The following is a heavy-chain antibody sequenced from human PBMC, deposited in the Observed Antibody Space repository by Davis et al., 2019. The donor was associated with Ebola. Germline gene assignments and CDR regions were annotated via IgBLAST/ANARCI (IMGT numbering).Heavy chain of an antibody. V-gene: IGHV5-51*01. CDR3: ARHAAVIPATPIAAFDI. Sequence: GESLKISCKGSGYSFTSYWIDWVRQMPGKGLEWVGVIYPGDSDTRYSPSFQGQVTISADMSTNTAYLQWDSLEASDTAMYFCARHAAVIPATPIAAFDIWGHGTMVTVSS. CDR2: IYPGDSDT. D-gene: IGHD2-15*01. J-gene: IGHJ3*02. CDR1: GYSFTSYW.